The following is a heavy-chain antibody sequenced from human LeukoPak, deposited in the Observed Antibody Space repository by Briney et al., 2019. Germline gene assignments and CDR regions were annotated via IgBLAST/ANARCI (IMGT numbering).Heavy chain of an antibody. J-gene: IGHJ4*02. CDR3: AREGSASQTIDY. D-gene: IGHD2-2*01. CDR1: GYSISGGYY. CDR2: IYHSGST. V-gene: IGHV4-38-2*02. Sequence: SETLSLTCAVSGYSISGGYYWGWIRQPPGKGLEWIGSIYHSGSTYYNPSLKSRVTISVDTSKNQFSLRLSSVAAADTAVYYCAREGSASQTIDYWGQGTLVTVSS.